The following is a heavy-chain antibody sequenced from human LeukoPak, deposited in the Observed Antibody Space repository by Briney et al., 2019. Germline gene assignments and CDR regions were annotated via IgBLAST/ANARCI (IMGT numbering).Heavy chain of an antibody. V-gene: IGHV1-2*02. CDR1: GYTFTGYY. CDR2: INPNSGGT. CDR3: AREGRSQGWFDP. J-gene: IGHJ5*02. Sequence: ASVKVSYKASGYTFTGYYMHWARQAPGQGLEWMGWINPNSGGTNYEQKFQGRVTMTRDTSISTAYMELSRLRSDDTAVYYCAREGRSQGWFDPWGQGTLVTVSS. D-gene: IGHD1-26*01.